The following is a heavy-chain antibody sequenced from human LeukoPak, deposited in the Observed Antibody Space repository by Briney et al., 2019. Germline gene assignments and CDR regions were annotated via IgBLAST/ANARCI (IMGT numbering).Heavy chain of an antibody. Sequence: SETLSLTCTVSGGSISSYYWSWIRQPPGKGLEWIGYIHYSGSTHYNPSLKSRVTISVDTSKNQVSLKLRSVTAADTAVYYCARTTEGYAGGPGYSYYYYMDVWGKETTVTISS. V-gene: IGHV4-59*01. D-gene: IGHD5-12*01. CDR1: GGSISSYY. CDR3: ARTTEGYAGGPGYSYYYYMDV. J-gene: IGHJ6*03. CDR2: IHYSGST.